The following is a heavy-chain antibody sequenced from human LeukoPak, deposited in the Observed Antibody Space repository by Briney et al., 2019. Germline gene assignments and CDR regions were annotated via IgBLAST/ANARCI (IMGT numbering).Heavy chain of an antibody. J-gene: IGHJ4*02. CDR3: ARGRGRYSYGSRYYFDY. CDR1: GGSFSGYY. CDR2: INHSGST. Sequence: SETLSLTCAVYGGSFSGYYWSWIRQPPGKGLEWIGEINHSGSTNYNPSLKSRVTISVDTSKNQFSLKLSSVTAADMAVYYCARGRGRYSYGSRYYFDYWGQGTLVTVSS. V-gene: IGHV4-34*01. D-gene: IGHD5-18*01.